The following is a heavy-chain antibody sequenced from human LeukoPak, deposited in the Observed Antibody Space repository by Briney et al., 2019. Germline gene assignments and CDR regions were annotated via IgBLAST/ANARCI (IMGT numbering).Heavy chain of an antibody. Sequence: TLSLTCTVSGGTISSGGYYWSWIRHHPGKGLEGCGYINYSGSTYDNPSLKGRVTISVHTSKNQSSLKLSSVTAADTAVYYCASASDHLSSIAAPVFDYWGQGSLVTVSS. V-gene: IGHV4-31*03. CDR2: INYSGST. D-gene: IGHD6-6*01. CDR3: ASASDHLSSIAAPVFDY. J-gene: IGHJ4*02. CDR1: GGTISSGGYY.